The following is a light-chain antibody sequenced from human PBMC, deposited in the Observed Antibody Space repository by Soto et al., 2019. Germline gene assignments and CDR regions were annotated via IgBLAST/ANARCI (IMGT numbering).Light chain of an antibody. V-gene: IGKV3-20*01. J-gene: IGKJ2*01. CDR1: QSVKNNF. Sequence: IVLTQSPGTLSLSPGEGATLSCRASQSVKNNFLAWYQQRPGQAPRLLIHAASIRATGIPDRFSGSASGTDFTLTISRLEPEDLAVYYCQQYGSSPRTFGQGTKLEI. CDR2: AAS. CDR3: QQYGSSPRT.